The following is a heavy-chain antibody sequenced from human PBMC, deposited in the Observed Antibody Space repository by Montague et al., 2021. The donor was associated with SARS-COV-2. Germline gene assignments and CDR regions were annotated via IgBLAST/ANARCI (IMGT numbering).Heavy chain of an antibody. CDR2: IWYDGSNE. J-gene: IGHJ4*02. CDR1: GFFFSSYG. Sequence: SLRLSCAASGFFFSSYGMHWVRQAPGKGLEWVAHIWYDGSNENYADSVKGRFTISRDNFKNTLYLQMNSLRAEDTAIYYCARGGVGGYYFDYWGQGTMVTVSS. D-gene: IGHD1-26*01. V-gene: IGHV3-33*08. CDR3: ARGGVGGYYFDY.